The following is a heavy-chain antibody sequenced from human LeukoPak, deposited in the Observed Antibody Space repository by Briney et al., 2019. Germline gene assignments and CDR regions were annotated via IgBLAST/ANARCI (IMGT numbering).Heavy chain of an antibody. CDR2: MNPNSGNT. J-gene: IGHJ4*02. Sequence: ASVKVSCKASGYTFTSYDINWVRQATGQGHEWMGWMNPNSGNTGYAQKFQGRVTMTRNTSISTAYMELSSLRSEDTAVYYCARVVTKLLWFGELLYYFDYWGQGTLVTVSS. CDR1: GYTFTSYD. D-gene: IGHD3-10*01. V-gene: IGHV1-8*01. CDR3: ARVVTKLLWFGELLYYFDY.